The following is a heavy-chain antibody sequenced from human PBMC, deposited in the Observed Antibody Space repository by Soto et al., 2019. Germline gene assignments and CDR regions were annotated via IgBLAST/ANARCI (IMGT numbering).Heavy chain of an antibody. Sequence: QVQLVQSGAEVKKPGASVKVSCKASGYTFTSYAMHWVRQAPGQRLEWMGWINVGNDNTKYSQKFQGRVTITRDTSASTAYMELSSLRSEDTAVYSCARPRAHCSGGSCYTEYFQHWGQGTLVTVSS. CDR2: INVGNDNT. J-gene: IGHJ1*01. V-gene: IGHV1-3*01. CDR3: ARPRAHCSGGSCYTEYFQH. CDR1: GYTFTSYA. D-gene: IGHD2-15*01.